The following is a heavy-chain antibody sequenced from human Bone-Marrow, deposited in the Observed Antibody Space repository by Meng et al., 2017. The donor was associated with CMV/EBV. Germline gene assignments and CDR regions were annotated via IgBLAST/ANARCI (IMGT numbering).Heavy chain of an antibody. CDR2: ISAYNGNT. CDR3: ARDPISGDSSGTDY. J-gene: IGHJ4*02. CDR1: GYTFTSYG. V-gene: IGHV1-18*01. D-gene: IGHD3-22*01. Sequence: QVLLVQAAAEVKNAGASGKVSCKASGYTFTSYGISWVRQAPGQGLEWMGWISAYNGNTNYAQKLQGRVTMTTDTSTSTAYMELRSLRSDDTAVYYCARDPISGDSSGTDYWGQGTLVTVSS.